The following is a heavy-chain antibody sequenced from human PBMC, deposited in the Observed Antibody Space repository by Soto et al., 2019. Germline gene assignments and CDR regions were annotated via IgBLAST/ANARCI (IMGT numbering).Heavy chain of an antibody. J-gene: IGHJ4*02. D-gene: IGHD3-3*01. CDR3: AADDFWSGYYNY. Sequence: ASVKVSWKAAGYAFTSYGISRVRQARGQGLEWIGWISACNGNTNYAQKFQGRVTMTRDISTSTAYMELSSLRSEDTAVYYCAADDFWSGYYNYWGQGTLVTVSS. CDR1: GYAFTSYG. V-gene: IGHV1-18*01. CDR2: ISACNGNT.